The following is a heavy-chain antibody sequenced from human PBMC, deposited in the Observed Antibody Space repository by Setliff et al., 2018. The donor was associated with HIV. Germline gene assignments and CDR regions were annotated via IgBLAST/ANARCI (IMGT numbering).Heavy chain of an antibody. CDR2: IYYSGNT. J-gene: IGHJ3*02. V-gene: IGHV4-59*01. D-gene: IGHD3-22*01. CDR1: GGSISNYY. Sequence: SETLSLTCSVPGGSISNYYWSWIRQPPGKGLEWIGYIYYSGNTNYSPSLKSRVTISVDTSKNQFSLKLSSVTAADTAVYYCARTFNSGYLSYAFDSWGQGTMVTVSS. CDR3: ARTFNSGYLSYAFDS.